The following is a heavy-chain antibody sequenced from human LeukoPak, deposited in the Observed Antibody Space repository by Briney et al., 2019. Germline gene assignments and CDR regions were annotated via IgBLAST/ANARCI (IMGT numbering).Heavy chain of an antibody. J-gene: IGHJ4*02. V-gene: IGHV4-34*01. Sequence: SETLSLTCAVYGGSFSGYYWSWIRQPPGKGLEWIGEINHSGSTNYNPSLKSRVTISVDTSKNQFSLKLSSVTAADTAVYYCARGSPAFPLYYYGSGGPPDYWGQGTPVTVSS. CDR2: INHSGST. CDR3: ARGSPAFPLYYYGSGGPPDY. D-gene: IGHD3-10*01. CDR1: GGSFSGYY.